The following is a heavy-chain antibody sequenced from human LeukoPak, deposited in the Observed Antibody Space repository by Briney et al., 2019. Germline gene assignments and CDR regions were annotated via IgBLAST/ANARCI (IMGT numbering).Heavy chain of an antibody. Sequence: ASVKVSCKASGYTFTSYGISWVRQAPGQGLEWMGWISAYNGNTNYAQKLQGRVTMTTDTSTSTAYMELRSLRSEDTAVYYCATLTEREAVAGPYFDYWGQGTLVTVSS. CDR2: ISAYNGNT. V-gene: IGHV1-18*01. J-gene: IGHJ4*02. D-gene: IGHD6-19*01. CDR1: GYTFTSYG. CDR3: ATLTEREAVAGPYFDY.